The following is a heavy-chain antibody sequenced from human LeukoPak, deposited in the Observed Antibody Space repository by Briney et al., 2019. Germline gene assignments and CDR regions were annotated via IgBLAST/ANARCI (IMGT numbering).Heavy chain of an antibody. V-gene: IGHV4-34*01. CDR3: ARARPSIAVS. Sequence: SETLSLTCAVYGGSFSGYYWSWIRQPPGKGLEWIGEINHSGSTNYNPSLKSRVTISVDTSKNQFSLKLSSVTAADTAVYYCARARPSIAVSWGQGTLVTVSS. J-gene: IGHJ5*02. D-gene: IGHD6-19*01. CDR2: INHSGST. CDR1: GGSFSGYY.